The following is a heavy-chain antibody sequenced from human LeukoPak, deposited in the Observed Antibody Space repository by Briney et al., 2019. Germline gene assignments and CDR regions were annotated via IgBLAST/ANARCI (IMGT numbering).Heavy chain of an antibody. CDR3: ARVPIAAAGTLFHY. Sequence: VASVKVSCKASGYTFTGYYMHWVRQAPGQGLEWMGWINPNSGGTNYAQKFQGRVTMTRDTSISTAYMELSRLRSDDTAVYYCARVPIAAAGTLFHYWGQGTLVTVSS. D-gene: IGHD6-13*01. V-gene: IGHV1-2*02. CDR1: GYTFTGYY. CDR2: INPNSGGT. J-gene: IGHJ4*02.